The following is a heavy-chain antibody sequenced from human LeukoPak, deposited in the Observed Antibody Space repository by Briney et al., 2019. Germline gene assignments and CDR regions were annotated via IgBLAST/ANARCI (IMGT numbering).Heavy chain of an antibody. Sequence: PSETLSLTCTVSGGSISSYYWSWIRQPAGKGLEWIGRIYTSGSTNYNPSLKSRVTMSVDTSKNQFSLKLSSVTAADTAVYYCARIYGSGSYYDYYYGMDVWAKGPRSPSP. CDR3: ARIYGSGSYYDYYYGMDV. J-gene: IGHJ6*02. D-gene: IGHD3-10*01. CDR2: IYTSGST. V-gene: IGHV4-4*07. CDR1: GGSISSYY.